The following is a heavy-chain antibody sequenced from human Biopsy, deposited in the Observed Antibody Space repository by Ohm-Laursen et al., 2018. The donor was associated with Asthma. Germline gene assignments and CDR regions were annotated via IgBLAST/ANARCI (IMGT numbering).Heavy chain of an antibody. Sequence: SVKVSCKTSGYTFNSAGITWVRQAPGQGLERMGWISVYNGNTKVAQKLQDRVTMVTDTSTSTAYMELRSLRSDDTAVYFCARAVDYSHYYGIDVWGQGTTVTVS. J-gene: IGHJ6*02. V-gene: IGHV1-18*01. D-gene: IGHD3-10*01. CDR1: GYTFNSAG. CDR2: ISVYNGNT. CDR3: ARAVDYSHYYGIDV.